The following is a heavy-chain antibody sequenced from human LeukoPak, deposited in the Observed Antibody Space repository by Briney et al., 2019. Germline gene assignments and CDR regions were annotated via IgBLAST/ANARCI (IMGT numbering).Heavy chain of an antibody. V-gene: IGHV5-51*01. CDR1: GYSFTNYW. Sequence: GESLQISCKGSGYSFTNYWIGWVRQMPGKGLEWMGIIYPGDSDTSYSPSFQGQVTISADKSISTAYLQWSSLKASDTAMYYCARRGNYYDSSGYYYGDAFDIWGQGTMVTVSS. CDR2: IYPGDSDT. D-gene: IGHD3-22*01. J-gene: IGHJ3*02. CDR3: ARRGNYYDSSGYYYGDAFDI.